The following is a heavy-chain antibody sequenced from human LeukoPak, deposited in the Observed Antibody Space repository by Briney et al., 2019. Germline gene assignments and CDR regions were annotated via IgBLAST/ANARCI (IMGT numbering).Heavy chain of an antibody. CDR1: GFTFSSYA. Sequence: GGSLRLSCAASGFTFSSYAMSWVRQAPGKGLEWVSLISGSGGSTYYADSVKGRFTISRDNSKNTLYLQMNSLRAEDTAVYYCAKDQGNYGDYGYMDVWGKGTTVTISS. V-gene: IGHV3-23*01. CDR3: AKDQGNYGDYGYMDV. D-gene: IGHD4-17*01. J-gene: IGHJ6*03. CDR2: ISGSGGST.